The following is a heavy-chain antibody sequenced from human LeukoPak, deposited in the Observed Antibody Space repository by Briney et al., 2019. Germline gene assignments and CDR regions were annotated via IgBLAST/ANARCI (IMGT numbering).Heavy chain of an antibody. J-gene: IGHJ4*02. CDR3: ARGKGY. CDR1: GFIFSAHA. V-gene: IGHV3-53*01. Sequence: GGSLRLSCAASGFIFSAHAMSWVRQAPGKGLEWVSVIYSGGSTYYADSVKGRFTISRDNSKNTLYLQMNSLRAEDTAVYYCARGKGYWGQGTLVTVSS. CDR2: IYSGGST.